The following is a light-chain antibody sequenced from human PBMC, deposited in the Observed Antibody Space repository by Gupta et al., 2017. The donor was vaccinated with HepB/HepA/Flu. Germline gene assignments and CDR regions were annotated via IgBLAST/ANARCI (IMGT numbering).Light chain of an antibody. CDR1: QSVSSSY. Sequence: DIELTQSPGTLSLSPGERATLSCRASQSVSSSYLAWYQQKPGQAPRLLIDGASSRATGIPERSMSSGSGTACTPIISSLQAEDGSVEYWQRYGSSTPDTFGRGTKVEIK. CDR2: GAS. V-gene: IGKV3-20*01. CDR3: QRYGSSTPDT. J-gene: IGKJ4*02.